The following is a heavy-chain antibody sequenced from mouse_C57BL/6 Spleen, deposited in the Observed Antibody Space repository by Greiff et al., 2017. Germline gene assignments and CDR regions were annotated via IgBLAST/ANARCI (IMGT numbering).Heavy chain of an antibody. V-gene: IGHV1-47*01. D-gene: IGHD2-13*01. Sequence: QVQLQQSGAELVKPGASVKMSCKASGYTFTTYTIEWMKQNNGKRLEWIGNFHPYNDDTKYNEKFKGKATLTVVKSSSTVYLELSRLTSDDSAVYYCARAPDGDYGAWFAYWGQGTLVTVSA. CDR1: GYTFTTYT. CDR2: FHPYNDDT. CDR3: ARAPDGDYGAWFAY. J-gene: IGHJ3*01.